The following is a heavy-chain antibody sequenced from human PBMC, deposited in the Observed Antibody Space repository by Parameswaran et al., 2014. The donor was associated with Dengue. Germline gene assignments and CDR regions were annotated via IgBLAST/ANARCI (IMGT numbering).Heavy chain of an antibody. CDR2: ISRSSSAI. D-gene: IGHD3-3*02. J-gene: IGHJ3*01. Sequence: WIRQPPGKGLEWVSSISRSSSAIYYADSVKGRFTISRDNAKNSLFLQMNSLRVEDTAVYYCARSRLAFKGLDTFDVWGQGTMVTVSS. CDR3: ARSRLAFKGLDTFDV. V-gene: IGHV3-21*04.